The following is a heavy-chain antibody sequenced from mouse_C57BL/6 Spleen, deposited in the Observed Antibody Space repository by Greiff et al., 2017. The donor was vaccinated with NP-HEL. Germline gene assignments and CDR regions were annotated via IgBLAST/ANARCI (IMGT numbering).Heavy chain of an antibody. CDR1: GYTFTSYW. J-gene: IGHJ2*01. V-gene: IGHV1-69*01. Sequence: VQLQQSGAELVMPGASVKLSCKASGYTFTSYWMHWVKQRPGQGLEWIGEIDPSDSYTNYNQKFKGKSTLTVDKSSSTAYMQLSSLTSEDSAVYYCARYSNYPDYWGQGTTLTVSS. CDR3: ARYSNYPDY. CDR2: IDPSDSYT. D-gene: IGHD2-5*01.